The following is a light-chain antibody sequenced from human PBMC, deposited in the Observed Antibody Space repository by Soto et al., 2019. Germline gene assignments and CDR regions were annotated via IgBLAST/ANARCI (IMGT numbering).Light chain of an antibody. J-gene: IGKJ2*01. V-gene: IGKV1-5*03. Sequence: DIQMTQSPSTLSASVGDRVTITCRASQSISRLAWYQQGPGKAPKLLIYEASKLENGVPSSFSGSGSGTEFILTISSLQPDDFATYYCQQYSSYPYTFGQGTKLEIK. CDR1: QSISR. CDR3: QQYSSYPYT. CDR2: EAS.